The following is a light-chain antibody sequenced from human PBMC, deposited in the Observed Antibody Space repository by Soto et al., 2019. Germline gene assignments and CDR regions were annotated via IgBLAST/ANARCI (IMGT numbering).Light chain of an antibody. CDR2: NSY. J-gene: IGLJ1*01. V-gene: IGLV1-44*01. CDR3: AAWDDSLNGHV. Sequence: QSVLTQTPSASGTPGQRVTISCSGSGSNIGSNTVNWYQQLPGTASKLLIYNSYQRPSGVPDRFSGSKSGTSASLAISGLQSEDEADYYCAAWDDSLNGHVFGTGTKLTVL. CDR1: GSNIGSNT.